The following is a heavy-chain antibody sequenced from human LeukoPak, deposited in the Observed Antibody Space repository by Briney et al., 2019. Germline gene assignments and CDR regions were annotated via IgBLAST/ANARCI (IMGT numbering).Heavy chain of an antibody. D-gene: IGHD6-13*01. CDR1: GGSISSSSYY. V-gene: IGHV4-39*01. J-gene: IGHJ4*02. CDR3: ARRGDSSRFDY. Sequence: SETLSLTRTVSGGSISSSSYYWGWIRQPPGKGLEWIGSIYYSGSTYYNPSLKSRVTISVDTSKNQFSLKLSSVTAADTAVYYCARRGDSSRFDYWGQGTLVTVSS. CDR2: IYYSGST.